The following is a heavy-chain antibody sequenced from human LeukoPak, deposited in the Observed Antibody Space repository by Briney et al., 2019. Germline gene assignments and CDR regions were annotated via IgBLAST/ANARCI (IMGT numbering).Heavy chain of an antibody. Sequence: EASVKVSCKASGYTFTSYGISWVRQAPGQGLEWMGGIIPIFGTANYAQKFQGRVTITADESTSTAYMELSSLRSEDTAVYYCARHSTRTYYYYMDVWGKGTTVTVSS. CDR2: IIPIFGTA. V-gene: IGHV1-69*13. CDR3: ARHSTRTYYYYMDV. D-gene: IGHD1-26*01. J-gene: IGHJ6*03. CDR1: GYTFTSYG.